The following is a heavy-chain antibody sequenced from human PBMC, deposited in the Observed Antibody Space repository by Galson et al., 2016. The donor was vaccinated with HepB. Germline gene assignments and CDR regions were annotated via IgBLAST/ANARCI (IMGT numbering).Heavy chain of an antibody. CDR3: ARHRDDYCYSTICPTGLDP. Sequence: SVKVSCKASGYTFIGFYIHWVRQAPGQGLEWMGWINPNTGDTNYAQRFQGWVTMTRDTSISTVYMEVNRLTYDDTAVYYCARHRDDYCYSTICPTGLDPWGQGTLVTVSS. D-gene: IGHD2-2*01. CDR1: GYTFIGFY. J-gene: IGHJ5*02. CDR2: INPNTGDT. V-gene: IGHV1-2*04.